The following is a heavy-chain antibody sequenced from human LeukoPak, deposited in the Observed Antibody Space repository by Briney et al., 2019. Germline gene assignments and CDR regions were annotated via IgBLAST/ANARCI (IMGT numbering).Heavy chain of an antibody. Sequence: GGSLRLSCAASGFVFSTYWMTWVRPAPGKGLEWVANINLDGTEEHYVDSSLKGRFTISRDNAKDSLYLQTTSLRVEDTAVYYCASGRHDFLHWGQGTLVTVSS. J-gene: IGHJ4*02. CDR1: GFVFSTYW. CDR2: INLDGTEE. CDR3: ASGRHDFLH. V-gene: IGHV3-7*01. D-gene: IGHD3/OR15-3a*01.